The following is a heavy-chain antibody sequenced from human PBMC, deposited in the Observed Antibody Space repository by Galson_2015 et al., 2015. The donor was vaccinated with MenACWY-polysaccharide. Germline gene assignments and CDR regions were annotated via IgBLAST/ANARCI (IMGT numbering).Heavy chain of an antibody. V-gene: IGHV7-4-1*02. CDR2: INTNTGNP. D-gene: IGHD4-17*01. J-gene: IGHJ4*02. CDR3: VRNPKQIATTVPMGRFGY. CDR1: GYTFTSYA. Sequence: SVKVSCKASGYTFTSYAMNWVRQAPGQGLEWLGWINTNTGNPTYAQGFTGRFVFSLDTSVSTAYLQISSLKAEDTAAYYCVRNPKQIATTVPMGRFGYWGQGTLVTVSS.